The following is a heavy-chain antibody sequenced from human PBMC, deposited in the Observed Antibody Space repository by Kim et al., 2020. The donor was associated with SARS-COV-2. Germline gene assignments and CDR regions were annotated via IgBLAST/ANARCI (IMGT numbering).Heavy chain of an antibody. D-gene: IGHD3-10*01. J-gene: IGHJ3*02. CDR3: ARDGDYYGSGIACDI. Sequence: SETLSLTCTVSGGSISSSSYYWGWIRQPPGKGLEWIGSIYYSGSTYYNPSLKSRVTISVDTSKNQFSLKLSSVTAADTAVYYCARDGDYYGSGIACDIWG. CDR2: IYYSGST. V-gene: IGHV4-39*07. CDR1: GGSISSSSYY.